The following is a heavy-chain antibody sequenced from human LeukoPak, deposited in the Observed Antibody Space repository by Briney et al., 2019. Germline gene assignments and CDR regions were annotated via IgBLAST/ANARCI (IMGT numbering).Heavy chain of an antibody. V-gene: IGHV3-30*03. D-gene: IGHD3-22*01. CDR1: GFTFSNYG. CDR2: ISYDGSNK. CDR3: ARRDCDSIKCRGSNWFDP. J-gene: IGHJ5*02. Sequence: PGGSLRLSCAASGFTFSNYGLHWVRQAPGKGLEWVALISYDGSNKNYADSVKGRFTISRDNAKNSLYLQMNSLRAEDTAVYYCARRDCDSIKCRGSNWFDPWGQGTLVSVSS.